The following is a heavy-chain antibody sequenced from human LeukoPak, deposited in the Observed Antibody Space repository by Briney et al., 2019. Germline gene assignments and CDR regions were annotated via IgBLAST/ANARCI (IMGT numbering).Heavy chain of an antibody. J-gene: IGHJ4*02. CDR1: GYAFSSFA. CDR3: AGCYDFWTGYFDY. D-gene: IGHD3-3*01. CDR2: ISTYTNT. V-gene: IGHV1-18*01. Sequence: GASVKVSCKTSGYAFSSFAIAWVRQAPGQGLEWMGWISTYTNTNAAQKFQGRVTMTTDTSTSTAYMELTSLRSDDTAVYYCAGCYDFWTGYFDYWGQGTRVTVSS.